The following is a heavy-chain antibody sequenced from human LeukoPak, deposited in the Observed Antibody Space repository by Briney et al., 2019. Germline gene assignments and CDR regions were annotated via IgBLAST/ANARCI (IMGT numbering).Heavy chain of an antibody. V-gene: IGHV1-69*13. CDR1: GGTFSSYA. D-gene: IGHD5-18*01. J-gene: IGHJ4*02. CDR2: IIPIFGTA. CDR3: ARAGYSYGFGYFDY. Sequence: SVKVSCKASGGTFSSYAISWVRQAPGQGLEWMGGIIPIFGTANYAQKFQGRVTITADESTSTASMELTSLRSADTAVYYCARAGYSYGFGYFDYWGQGTLVTVSS.